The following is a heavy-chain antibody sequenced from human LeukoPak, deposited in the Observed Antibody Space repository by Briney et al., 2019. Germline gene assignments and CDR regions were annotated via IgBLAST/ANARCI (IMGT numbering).Heavy chain of an antibody. Sequence: GGSLRLSCAASGFTFSSYSMNWVRQAPGKGLEWVSSISSSSSYIYYADSVKGRFTISRDNAKNSLYLQMNSLRAEDTAVYYCARDESSGKQDYYYYYYMDVWGKGTRSPSP. J-gene: IGHJ6*03. D-gene: IGHD3-22*01. CDR3: ARDESSGKQDYYYYYYMDV. CDR1: GFTFSSYS. V-gene: IGHV3-21*01. CDR2: ISSSSSYI.